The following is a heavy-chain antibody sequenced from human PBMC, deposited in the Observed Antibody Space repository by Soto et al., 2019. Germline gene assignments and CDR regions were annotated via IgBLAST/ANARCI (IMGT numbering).Heavy chain of an antibody. V-gene: IGHV1-3*01. J-gene: IGHJ4*02. CDR2: INAGNGNT. Sequence: QVQLVQSGAEVKKPGASVKVSCKASGYTFTSYAMHWVRQAPGQRLEWMGWINAGNGNTKYSQKLQGRVTITRDTSESTDYMELSSLRSEDTAVYYCARDMGATDYWGQGTLVTVSS. CDR3: ARDMGATDY. CDR1: GYTFTSYA. D-gene: IGHD1-26*01.